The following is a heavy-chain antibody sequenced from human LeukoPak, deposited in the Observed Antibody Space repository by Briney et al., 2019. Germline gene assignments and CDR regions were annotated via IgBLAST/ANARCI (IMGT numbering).Heavy chain of an antibody. J-gene: IGHJ4*02. CDR2: ITSDSRYM. CDR3: AGSETGYSRTGDY. Sequence: GGSLRLSCAASGFTFSSYNMNWVRQAPGKGLEWVSSITSDSRYMYYADSVKGRFTISRDNAKNSLYLQMNSLRAEDTAVYYCAGSETGYSRTGDYWGQGTLVTVSS. D-gene: IGHD6-13*01. V-gene: IGHV3-21*01. CDR1: GFTFSSYN.